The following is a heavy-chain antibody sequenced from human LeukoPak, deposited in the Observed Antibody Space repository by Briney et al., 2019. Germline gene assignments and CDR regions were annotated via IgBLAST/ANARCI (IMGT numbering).Heavy chain of an antibody. J-gene: IGHJ4*02. D-gene: IGHD2-15*01. CDR3: VIGVGWQPDY. V-gene: IGHV4-59*02. CDR2: IYKIGTT. CDR1: GDSVTGYY. Sequence: SETLSLTCTVFGDSVTGYYLNWVRQPPGKGLEWIGHIYKIGTTNYNPSLKSRLTISADTSNNQFSLKLRSVTSADTAGSYFVIGVGWQPDYWGQGALVTVST.